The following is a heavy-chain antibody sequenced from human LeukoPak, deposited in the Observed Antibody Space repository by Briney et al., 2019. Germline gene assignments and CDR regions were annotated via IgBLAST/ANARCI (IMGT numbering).Heavy chain of an antibody. CDR2: ISWNSGSI. CDR1: GFTFDDYA. Sequence: PGRSLRLSCAASGFTFDDYAMHWVRQAPGKGLEWVSGISWNSGSIGYADSVKGRFTISRDNAKNSLYLQMNSLRAEDTAVYYCARASQGSAFDIWGQGTMVTVSS. J-gene: IGHJ3*02. CDR3: ARASQGSAFDI. V-gene: IGHV3-9*01. D-gene: IGHD3-10*01.